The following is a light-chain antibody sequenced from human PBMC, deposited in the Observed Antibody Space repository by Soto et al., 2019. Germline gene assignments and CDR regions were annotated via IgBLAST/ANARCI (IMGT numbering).Light chain of an antibody. Sequence: QAVVTQEPSLTLSPGGTVTPTFPPSTGPVTSGFYPHWVQQKPGQAPRTLIYSTTNKRSWTPARFSGSLLGGKAALTLSGVQPEDEADYYCLLYYGGSYVFGAGTKVTVL. CDR3: LLYYGGSYV. J-gene: IGLJ1*01. V-gene: IGLV7-43*01. CDR1: TGPVTSGFY. CDR2: STT.